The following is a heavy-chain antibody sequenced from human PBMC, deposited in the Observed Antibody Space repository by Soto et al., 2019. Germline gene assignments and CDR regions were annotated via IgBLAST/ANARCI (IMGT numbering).Heavy chain of an antibody. Sequence: QVQLVQSGAEVKKPGSSVKVSCKASGGTFSSYTISWVRQAPGQGLEWMGRIIPILGIANYAQKFQGRVTITADKSTNTAYMELSSLRSEDKAVYYCSRVLTYYDFWSGYPDYWGQGTLVTVSS. CDR2: IIPILGIA. D-gene: IGHD3-3*01. V-gene: IGHV1-69*02. CDR1: GGTFSSYT. J-gene: IGHJ4*02. CDR3: SRVLTYYDFWSGYPDY.